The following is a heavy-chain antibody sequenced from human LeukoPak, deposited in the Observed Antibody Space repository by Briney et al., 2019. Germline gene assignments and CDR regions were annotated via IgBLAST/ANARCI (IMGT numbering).Heavy chain of an antibody. CDR2: INAGNGNT. CDR1: GYTFTSYA. Sequence: ASVKVCCKASGYTFTSYAMHWVRQAPGQRLEWMGWINAGNGNTKYSQKFQGRVTITRDTSASTAYMELSSLRSEDTAVYYCARGEIAVAAYDYWGQGTLVTVSS. J-gene: IGHJ4*02. D-gene: IGHD6-19*01. CDR3: ARGEIAVAAYDY. V-gene: IGHV1-3*01.